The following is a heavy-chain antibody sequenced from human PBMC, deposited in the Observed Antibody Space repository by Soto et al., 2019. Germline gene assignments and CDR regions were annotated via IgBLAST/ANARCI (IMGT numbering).Heavy chain of an antibody. CDR1: GGSVSSGSYY. D-gene: IGHD4-17*01. CDR2: IYYSGST. Sequence: SETLSLTCTVSGGSVSSGSYYWSWIRQPPGKGLEWIGHIYYSGSTIYNPSLKSRVTISVDMSKNQFSLKLSSVTAADTAVYYCARLPHYGDPKAGIWGRGTLVT. CDR3: ARLPHYGDPKAGI. V-gene: IGHV4-61*01. J-gene: IGHJ4*02.